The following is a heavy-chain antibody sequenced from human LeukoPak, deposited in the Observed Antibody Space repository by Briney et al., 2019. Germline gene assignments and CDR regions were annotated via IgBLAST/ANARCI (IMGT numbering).Heavy chain of an antibody. V-gene: IGHV3-21*01. CDR2: ISYRSSDI. D-gene: IGHD6-13*01. CDR1: GFTLRSYT. CDR3: ARVHSSSWYSGYLYMDV. Sequence: GGSLRLSCAASGFTLRSYTMKWVRQAPGKGLEWVSSISYRSSDIEYADSVKGRFTISRDNTKQLLYLQMGSLRVEDTAVYYCARVHSSSWYSGYLYMDVWGKGTSVTVSS. J-gene: IGHJ6*03.